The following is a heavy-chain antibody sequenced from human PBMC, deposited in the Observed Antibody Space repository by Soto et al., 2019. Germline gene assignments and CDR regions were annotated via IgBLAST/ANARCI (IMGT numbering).Heavy chain of an antibody. J-gene: IGHJ4*02. V-gene: IGHV1-2*02. CDR3: ATGPPGAAAGKID. CDR1: GYAFTGYF. D-gene: IGHD6-13*01. CDR2: INPNTGGT. Sequence: ASVKVSCKASGYAFTGYFIHWVRQAPGQGLEWMGWINPNTGGTNYAQKFQGRVTMTRDTSIRTAYMELSSLRSDDTAVYFCATGPPGAAAGKIDWGQGTQVTVSS.